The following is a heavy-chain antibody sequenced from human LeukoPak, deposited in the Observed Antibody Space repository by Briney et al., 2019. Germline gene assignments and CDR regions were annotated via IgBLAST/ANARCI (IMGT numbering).Heavy chain of an antibody. CDR3: ARAGGISVDYYYYMDV. D-gene: IGHD3-16*01. V-gene: IGHV4-39*07. J-gene: IGHJ6*03. CDR1: GGSISSSSYY. Sequence: SETLSLTCTVSGGSISSSSYYWGWIRQPPGKGLEWIGSIYYSGSTYYNPSLKSRVTISVDTSKNQFSLKLRSVTAADTAVYYCARAGGISVDYYYYMDVWGKGTTVTISS. CDR2: IYYSGST.